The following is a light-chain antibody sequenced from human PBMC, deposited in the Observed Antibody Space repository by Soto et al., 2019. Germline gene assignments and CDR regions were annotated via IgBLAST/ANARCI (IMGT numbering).Light chain of an antibody. CDR2: WAS. J-gene: IGKJ3*01. Sequence: DIVMTQSPDSLAVSLGERATINCKSSQSVLYSSNNKNYLAWYQHKSGQPPKLLISWASTRESGVPDRFSGSGSGTDFTLTINSLQAEDVAVYYCQQYYSSPQTFGPGTKVDIK. CDR1: QSVLYSSNNKNY. V-gene: IGKV4-1*01. CDR3: QQYYSSPQT.